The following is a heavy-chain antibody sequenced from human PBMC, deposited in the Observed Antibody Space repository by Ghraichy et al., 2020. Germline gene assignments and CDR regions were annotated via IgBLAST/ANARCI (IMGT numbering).Heavy chain of an antibody. Sequence: GGSLRLSCVASGFTFSSYWMNWVRQAPGKGLEWVANIKQDGSEIHYVDSVKGRFTISRDNSKNTLYLQMNSLRAEDTAVYYCARVGSSSSRLGWFDPWGQGTLVTVSS. CDR2: IKQDGSEI. D-gene: IGHD6-13*01. J-gene: IGHJ5*02. CDR1: GFTFSSYW. V-gene: IGHV3-7*01. CDR3: ARVGSSSSRLGWFDP.